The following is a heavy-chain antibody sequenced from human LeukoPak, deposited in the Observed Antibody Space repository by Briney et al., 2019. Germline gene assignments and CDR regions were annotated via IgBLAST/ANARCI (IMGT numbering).Heavy chain of an antibody. D-gene: IGHD1-26*01. J-gene: IGHJ4*02. CDR1: GFIFSDSF. Sequence: GGSLRLTCAASGFIFSDSFMTWVRHAPGKGLEWISYISGDGNIIYYADSLKGRFTISRDNAKNSLYLQMTSLRAEDTAIYYCAKVVEATYFDYWGQGTLVTVSS. CDR2: ISGDGNII. V-gene: IGHV3-11*01. CDR3: AKVVEATYFDY.